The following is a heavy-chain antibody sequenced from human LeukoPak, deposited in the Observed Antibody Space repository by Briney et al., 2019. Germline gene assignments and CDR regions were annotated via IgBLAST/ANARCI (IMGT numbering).Heavy chain of an antibody. CDR1: GFTFSSYE. D-gene: IGHD6-13*01. V-gene: IGHV3-30*02. J-gene: IGHJ4*02. CDR3: AKGGSSSWTFFDY. CDR2: IRYDGSIN. Sequence: PGGSLRLSCAASGFTFSSYEMNWVRQAPGKGLEWVAFIRYDGSINYYADYVKGRFTISRDNSKNTLYLQMNSLRAEDTAVYYCAKGGSSSWTFFDYWGQGTLVTVSS.